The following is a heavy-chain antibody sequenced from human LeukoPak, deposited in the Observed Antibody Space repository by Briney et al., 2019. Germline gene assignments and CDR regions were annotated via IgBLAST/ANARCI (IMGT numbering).Heavy chain of an antibody. Sequence: GASVKVSCKASGYTFTGYYMHWVRQAPGQGLEWMGWINPNSGGTNYAQKFQGRVTMTRDTSISTAYMELSRLRSDDTAVYHCARDPWELYPYFDYWGQGTLVTVSS. CDR1: GYTFTGYY. CDR3: ARDPWELYPYFDY. CDR2: INPNSGGT. J-gene: IGHJ4*02. V-gene: IGHV1-2*02. D-gene: IGHD1-26*01.